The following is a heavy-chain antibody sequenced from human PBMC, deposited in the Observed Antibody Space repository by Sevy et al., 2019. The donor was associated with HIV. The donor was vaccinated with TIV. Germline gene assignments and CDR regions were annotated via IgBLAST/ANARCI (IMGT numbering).Heavy chain of an antibody. D-gene: IGHD4-17*01. V-gene: IGHV1-2*02. CDR3: ARLTTKPTSDLYGMDV. CDR2: INSDSGVP. J-gene: IGHJ6*02. CDR1: GYIFTDYY. Sequence: ASVKVSCKASGYIFTDYYIHWVRQAPGQGLEWMAWINSDSGVPNYAQRFQGEVTVTRDTSLSTAYLELSRPKSNDTAIYYCARLTTKPTSDLYGMDVWGQGTTVTVSS.